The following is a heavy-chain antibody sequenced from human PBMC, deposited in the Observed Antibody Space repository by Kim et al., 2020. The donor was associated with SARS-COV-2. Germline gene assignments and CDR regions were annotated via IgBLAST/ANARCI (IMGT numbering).Heavy chain of an antibody. Sequence: DSVKGRFTISRDNSKDTLYLKMNSLRAEDTAVYYCARGLLWFGEYYYGMDVWGQGTTVTVSS. J-gene: IGHJ6*02. V-gene: IGHV3-30*07. D-gene: IGHD3-10*01. CDR3: ARGLLWFGEYYYGMDV.